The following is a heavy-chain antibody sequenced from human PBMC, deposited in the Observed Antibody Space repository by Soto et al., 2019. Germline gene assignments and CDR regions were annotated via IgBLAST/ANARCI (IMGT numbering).Heavy chain of an antibody. Sequence: GGSLRLSCAASGFTFSSYWMSWVRQAPGKGLEWVSAISDSGGSTYYVDSVKGRFTISRDNSKNTLYLQMNSLRAEDTAVYYCAKATHCTNGVCYTGLFDYWGQGTLVTVSS. D-gene: IGHD2-8*01. J-gene: IGHJ4*02. CDR1: GFTFSSYW. CDR2: ISDSGGST. CDR3: AKATHCTNGVCYTGLFDY. V-gene: IGHV3-23*01.